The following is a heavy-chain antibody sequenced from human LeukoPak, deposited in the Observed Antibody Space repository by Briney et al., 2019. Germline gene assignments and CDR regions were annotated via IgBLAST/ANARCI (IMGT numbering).Heavy chain of an antibody. Sequence: ETLSLTCTVTGGSISSYYWSWIRQAPGKGLEWVSVSYSGGDTYYPDSVKGRFTVSRDNPKNTVYLQMNSLRAEDTAVYFCARSPVLDRNDWSFADWGQGTLVTVSS. CDR2: SYSGGDT. CDR1: GGSISSYY. CDR3: ARSPVLDRNDWSFAD. D-gene: IGHD1-1*01. J-gene: IGHJ4*02. V-gene: IGHV3-53*01.